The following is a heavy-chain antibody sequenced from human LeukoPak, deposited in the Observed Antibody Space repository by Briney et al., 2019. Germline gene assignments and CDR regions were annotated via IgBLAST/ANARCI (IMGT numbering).Heavy chain of an antibody. CDR3: ARDYSSGWYTGDRFDY. CDR2: ISSSSSYI. Sequence: GGSLRLSCAASGFTFSSYSMNWVRQAPGKGLEWVSSISSSSSYIYYADSVKGRFTISRDNAKNSLYLQMNSLRAEDTAVYYCARDYSSGWYTGDRFDYWGQGTLVTVSS. J-gene: IGHJ4*02. CDR1: GFTFSSYS. D-gene: IGHD6-19*01. V-gene: IGHV3-21*01.